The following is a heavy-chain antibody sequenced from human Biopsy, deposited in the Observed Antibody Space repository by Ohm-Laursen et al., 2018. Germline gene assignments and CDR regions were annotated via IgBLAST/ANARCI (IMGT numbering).Heavy chain of an antibody. J-gene: IGHJ4*02. V-gene: IGHV4-59*01. CDR1: GGSISGYH. CDR2: ISYTGGI. CDR3: SRMPHFDY. Sequence: GTLSLTCTVSGGSISGYHWSWIRKPPGKGLEWLAYISYTGGITSNPSLNGRATMSLDTSKNQFSLRLIYVTAADTAVYYCSRMPHFDYWGQGILVTVSS. D-gene: IGHD2-2*01.